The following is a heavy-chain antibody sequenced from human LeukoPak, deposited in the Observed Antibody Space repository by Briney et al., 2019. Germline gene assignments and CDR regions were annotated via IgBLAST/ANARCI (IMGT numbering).Heavy chain of an antibody. J-gene: IGHJ5*02. CDR1: GYSFTSYW. CDR3: ARRIFDRSYSPNNWFDP. V-gene: IGHV5-51*01. Sequence: GESLKISCKGSGYSFTSYWIGWVRQMPGKGLEWMGIIYPGDSDTRYSPSFQGQVTISADKSISTAYLQWSSLKASDTAMYYCARRIFDRSYSPNNWFDPWGQGTLVTVSS. D-gene: IGHD1-26*01. CDR2: IYPGDSDT.